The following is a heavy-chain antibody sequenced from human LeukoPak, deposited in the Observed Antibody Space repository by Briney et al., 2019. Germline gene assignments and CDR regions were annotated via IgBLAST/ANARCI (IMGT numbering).Heavy chain of an antibody. CDR3: ARSGGPGTYHQLRYNWFDP. CDR1: GFTLSGYH. V-gene: IGHV3-21*01. J-gene: IGHJ5*02. Sequence: PGGSLRLSCAASGFTLSGYHMNWVRQAPGKGLEWLSSITTISHYIYYAGAVRGRFTISRDNAKNSLYLQMNSLRGEDTAVYCCARSGGPGTYHQLRYNWFDPWGQGTLVTVSS. D-gene: IGHD3-10*01. CDR2: ITTISHYI.